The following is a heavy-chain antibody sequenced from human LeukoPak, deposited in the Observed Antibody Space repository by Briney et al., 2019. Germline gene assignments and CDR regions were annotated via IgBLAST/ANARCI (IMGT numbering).Heavy chain of an antibody. CDR3: ARSTMSRGARGAFNI. Sequence: SETLSLTCTVSGDSLSSGDYYWSWIRQPPGKGLEWIGYIYYSGSTYSNPSLKSRVSISVDTSKNQFSLKLSSVTAADTAVYYCARSTMSRGARGAFNIWGHGTMVTVSS. J-gene: IGHJ3*02. D-gene: IGHD3-10*01. CDR2: IYYSGST. V-gene: IGHV4-30-4*01. CDR1: GDSLSSGDYY.